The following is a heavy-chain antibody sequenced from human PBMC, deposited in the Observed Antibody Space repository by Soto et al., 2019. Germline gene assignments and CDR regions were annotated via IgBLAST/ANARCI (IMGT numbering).Heavy chain of an antibody. J-gene: IGHJ4*02. CDR1: GYIFTAYS. D-gene: IGHD2-21*01. CDR2: FNPNSGDT. Sequence: ASVKVSCKASGYIFTAYSMHWVRQAPGQGLEWVGWFNPNSGDTIYAQKFRGRVTLTRDTSISTAYMELYSLRSDDTAVYYCAREASSVISLDYWGQGTLVTVSS. V-gene: IGHV1-2*02. CDR3: AREASSVISLDY.